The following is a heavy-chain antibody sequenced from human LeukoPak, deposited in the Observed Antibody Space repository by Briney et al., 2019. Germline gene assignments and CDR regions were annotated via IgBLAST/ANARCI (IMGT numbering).Heavy chain of an antibody. CDR3: TRDLDYVWGSYFY. CDR1: VFTFRSYW. CDR2: INPDGSEK. D-gene: IGHD3-16*01. Sequence: PGGSLRLSCGASVFTFRSYWMSWVRQAPGKGLEWVANINPDGSEKHYVDSVKGRFTISRDNAKNSLFLQMNSLRVEDTAVYYCTRDLDYVWGSYFYWGQGTLVTVSS. J-gene: IGHJ4*02. V-gene: IGHV3-7*01.